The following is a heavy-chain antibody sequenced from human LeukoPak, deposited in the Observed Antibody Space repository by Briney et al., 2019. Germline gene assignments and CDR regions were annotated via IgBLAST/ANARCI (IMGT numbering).Heavy chain of an antibody. V-gene: IGHV3-21*01. CDR2: ISSSSSYI. D-gene: IGHD2-2*02. CDR3: ARDSAHCSSTSCYIVR. J-gene: IGHJ4*02. Sequence: GGSLRLSCAASGFTFSSYSMNWVRQAPGKGLEWVSSISSSSSYIYYADSVKGRFTISRDNAKNSLYLQMNSLRAEDTAVYYCARDSAHCSSTSCYIVRWGQGTLVTVSS. CDR1: GFTFSSYS.